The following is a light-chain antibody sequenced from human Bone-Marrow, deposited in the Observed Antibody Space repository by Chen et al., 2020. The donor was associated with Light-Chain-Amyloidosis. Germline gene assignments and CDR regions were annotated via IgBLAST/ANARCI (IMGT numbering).Light chain of an antibody. CDR3: QKYNSAPLT. V-gene: IGKV1-27*01. J-gene: IGKJ4*01. Sequence: GDRVTITCRASQRIATYLNWYQQKAGKAPKLLIYAASSLQSGVPSRFSGSGSGTEFTLTISSLQPDDVASYYCQKYNSAPLTFGGGTKVEIK. CDR2: AAS. CDR1: QRIATY.